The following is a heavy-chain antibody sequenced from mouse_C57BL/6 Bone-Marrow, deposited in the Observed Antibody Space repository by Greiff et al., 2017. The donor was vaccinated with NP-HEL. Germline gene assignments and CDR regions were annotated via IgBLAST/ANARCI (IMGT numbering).Heavy chain of an antibody. D-gene: IGHD2-9*01. Sequence: EVKLMESGGGLVQPGGSMKLSCAASGFTFSDAWMDWVRQSPEKGLEWVAEIRNKANNHATYYAESVKGRFTISRDESKGSVYLQMNSIRAEDTGIYYCARPYYGYDGGYYAMDYWGQGTSVTVSS. CDR3: ARPYYGYDGGYYAMDY. V-gene: IGHV6-6*01. J-gene: IGHJ4*01. CDR2: IRNKANNHAT. CDR1: GFTFSDAW.